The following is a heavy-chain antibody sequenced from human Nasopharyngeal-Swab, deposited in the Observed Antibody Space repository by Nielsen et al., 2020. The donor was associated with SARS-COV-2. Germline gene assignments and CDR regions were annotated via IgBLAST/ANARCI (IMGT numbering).Heavy chain of an antibody. CDR2: IGTAGDT. Sequence: GESLKISCVASGFTFSSYDMHWVRQATGKGLEWVSAIGTAGDTYYPGSVKGRFTISRENAKNSLYLQMNSLRAEDTAVYYCARALYCSSTSCYTPYYYYYYMDVWGKGTTVTVSS. V-gene: IGHV3-13*01. CDR1: GFTFSSYD. CDR3: ARALYCSSTSCYTPYYYYYYMDV. J-gene: IGHJ6*03. D-gene: IGHD2-2*02.